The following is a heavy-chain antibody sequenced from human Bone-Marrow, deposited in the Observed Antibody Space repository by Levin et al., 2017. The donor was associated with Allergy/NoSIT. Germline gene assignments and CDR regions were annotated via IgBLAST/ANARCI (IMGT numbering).Heavy chain of an antibody. V-gene: IGHV3-21*01. D-gene: IGHD6-19*01. CDR3: ARDLWDSSGWRFDY. J-gene: IGHJ4*02. CDR1: GFTFSSYS. Sequence: GGSLRLSCAASGFTFSSYSMNWVRQAPGKGLEWVSSISSSSSYIYYADSVKGRFTISRDNAKNSLYLQMNSLRAEDTAVYYCARDLWDSSGWRFDYWGQGTLVTVSS. CDR2: ISSSSSYI.